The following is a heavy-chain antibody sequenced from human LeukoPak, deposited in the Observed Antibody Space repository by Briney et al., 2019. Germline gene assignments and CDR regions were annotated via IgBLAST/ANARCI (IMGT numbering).Heavy chain of an antibody. CDR2: INHSGST. CDR1: GGSFSGYY. D-gene: IGHD5-18*01. Sequence: PSETLSLTCAVYGGSFSGYYWSWIRQPPGKGLVWIGEINHSGSTNYNPSLKSRVTISVDTSKNQFSLKLSSVTAADTAVYYCARGGILQHLYGMDVWGQGTTVTVSS. J-gene: IGHJ6*02. CDR3: ARGGILQHLYGMDV. V-gene: IGHV4-34*01.